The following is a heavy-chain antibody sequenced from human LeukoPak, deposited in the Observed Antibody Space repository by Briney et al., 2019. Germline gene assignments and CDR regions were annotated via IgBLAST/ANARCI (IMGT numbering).Heavy chain of an antibody. CDR1: GGSISSYY. J-gene: IGHJ3*02. D-gene: IGHD1-26*01. CDR3: ARDTWELLSGAFDI. CDR2: IYTSGST. V-gene: IGHV4-4*07. Sequence: PSQTLSLTCTVSGGSISSYYWSWIRQPAGKGLEWIGRIYTSGSTNYNPSLKSRVTMSVDTSKNQFSLKLSSVTAADTAVYYCARDTWELLSGAFDIWGQGTMVTVSS.